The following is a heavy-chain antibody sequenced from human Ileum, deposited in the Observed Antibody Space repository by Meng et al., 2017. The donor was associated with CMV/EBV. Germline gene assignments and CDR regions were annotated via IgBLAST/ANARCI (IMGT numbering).Heavy chain of an antibody. CDR1: GFTFSTYA. CDR2: ISTDTHYI. CDR3: ARGPIVETPSSIPVWFDP. V-gene: IGHV3-21*01. D-gene: IGHD2-2*02. J-gene: IGHJ5*02. Sequence: GESLKISCAASGFTFSTYAMNWVRQAPGKGLEWVSSISTDTHYIYYADSVKGRVAMSRDDAKSSIYLQMDSLRAGDTAVYFCARGPIVETPSSIPVWFDPWGQGTLVTVSS.